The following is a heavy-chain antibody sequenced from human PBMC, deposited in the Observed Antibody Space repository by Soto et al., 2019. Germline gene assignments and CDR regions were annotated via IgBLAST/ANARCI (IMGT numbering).Heavy chain of an antibody. V-gene: IGHV4-31*03. CDR2: IYYSGST. CDR3: ARTVLRYFDPLRFDP. CDR1: GASISSGGFY. Sequence: QVQLQESGPGLVKPSQTLSLTCTVSGASISSGGFYWSWLRQHPGKGLEWVGYIYYSGSTYYNPSLKSRLTIAVDTPKNQSSLKLSSVTAADTAVYYCARTVLRYFDPLRFDPWGQGTLVTVSS. D-gene: IGHD3-9*01. J-gene: IGHJ5*02.